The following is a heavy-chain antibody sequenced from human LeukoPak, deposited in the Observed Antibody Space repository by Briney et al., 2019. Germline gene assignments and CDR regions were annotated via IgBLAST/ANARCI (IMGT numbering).Heavy chain of an antibody. CDR3: AKGGYYERPWYFDY. CDR2: ISSSGSII. V-gene: IGHV3-48*03. D-gene: IGHD3-22*01. CDR1: GFTFRSCE. J-gene: IGHJ4*02. Sequence: GGSLRLSCAASGFTFRSCELSWVRQAPAKGLEWVSYISSSGSIIYYADSVKGRFTISRDNSKNALYLQMNSLRAEDTAVYYCAKGGYYERPWYFDYWGQGTLVTVSS.